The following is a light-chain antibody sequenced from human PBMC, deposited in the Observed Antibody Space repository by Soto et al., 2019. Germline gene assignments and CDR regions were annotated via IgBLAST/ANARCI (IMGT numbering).Light chain of an antibody. CDR3: HQYNNWWT. J-gene: IGKJ1*01. CDR1: QSVSSN. CDR2: GAS. V-gene: IGKV3-15*01. Sequence: EIVMTHSPATLSVSPGERATLSCRASQSVSSNLAWYQQKPGQSPRLLIYGASTRATGIPARFGGSGSGTEFTLSISSLQSEDFAVYYCHQYNNWWTFGQGTKVDIK.